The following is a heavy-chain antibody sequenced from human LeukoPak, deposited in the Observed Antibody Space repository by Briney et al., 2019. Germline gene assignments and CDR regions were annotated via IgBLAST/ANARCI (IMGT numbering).Heavy chain of an antibody. Sequence: GGSLRLSCAASGFTFSSYSMNWVRQAPGKGLEWVSSISSSSSYIYYAGSVKGRFTISRDNARNSLYLQMNSLRAEDTAVYYCARDSVIPSVWGQGTLVTVSS. CDR3: ARDSVIPSV. V-gene: IGHV3-21*01. CDR2: ISSSSSYI. CDR1: GFTFSSYS. D-gene: IGHD2-21*01. J-gene: IGHJ4*02.